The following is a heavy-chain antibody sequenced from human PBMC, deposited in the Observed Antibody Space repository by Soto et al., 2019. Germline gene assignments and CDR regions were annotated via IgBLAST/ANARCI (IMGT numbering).Heavy chain of an antibody. V-gene: IGHV4-4*02. Sequence: XXTLSLPCAVSSGSISSSNWWSWVRQPPGKGLEWIGEIYHSGSTNYNPSLKSRVTISVDKSKNQFSLKLSSVTAAETAVYYCARDRGDFWSGLQGWFDPWGQGALVTVSS. CDR3: ARDRGDFWSGLQGWFDP. CDR1: SGSISSSNW. D-gene: IGHD3-3*01. CDR2: IYHSGST. J-gene: IGHJ5*02.